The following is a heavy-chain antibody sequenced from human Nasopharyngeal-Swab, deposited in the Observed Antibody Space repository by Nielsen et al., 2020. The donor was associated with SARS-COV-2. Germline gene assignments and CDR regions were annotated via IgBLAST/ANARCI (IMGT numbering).Heavy chain of an antibody. V-gene: IGHV1-46*01. CDR2: INPSGGST. CDR3: AREEDIVVVPAAGLDY. CDR1: GYNFTSYY. Sequence: ASVKVSCKASGYNFTSYYMHWVRQAPGQGLEWMGIINPSGGSTSYAQKFQGRVTMTRDTSTSTVYMELSSLRSEDTAVYYCAREEDIVVVPAAGLDYWGQGTLVTVSS. D-gene: IGHD2-2*01. J-gene: IGHJ4*02.